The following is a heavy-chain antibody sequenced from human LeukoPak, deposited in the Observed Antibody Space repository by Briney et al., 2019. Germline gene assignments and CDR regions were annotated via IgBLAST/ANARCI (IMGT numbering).Heavy chain of an antibody. Sequence: PGGSLRLSCAASGFSFSSYEMNWVRQAPGKGLEWISYISASGTLTHYADSVEGRFTISRDNAKNSLYLQMSNLRGEDTALYYCARDDTPIDSNGWVYMDVWGKGTTVTISS. V-gene: IGHV3-48*03. CDR3: ARDDTPIDSNGWVYMDV. J-gene: IGHJ6*04. CDR1: GFSFSSYE. D-gene: IGHD6-25*01. CDR2: ISASGTLT.